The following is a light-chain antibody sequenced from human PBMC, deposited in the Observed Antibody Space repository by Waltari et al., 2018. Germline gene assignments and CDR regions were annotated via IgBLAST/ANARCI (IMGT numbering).Light chain of an antibody. J-gene: IGLJ2*01. V-gene: IGLV3-19*01. CDR3: SSRDSSASHVL. CDR2: GKN. Sequence: SSELTQDPAVSVALGQTVMITCQGASLRASYASWYQQKSGQAPILVLFGKNKRPSGIPDRFSGYNSETTTSLTITGAQAEDEADYYCSSRDSSASHVLFAGGTKLTVL. CDR1: SLRASY.